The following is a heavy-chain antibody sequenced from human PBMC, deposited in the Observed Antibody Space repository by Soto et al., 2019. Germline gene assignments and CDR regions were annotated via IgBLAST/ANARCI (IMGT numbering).Heavy chain of an antibody. CDR2: INPKSGNT. Sequence: QVQLVQSGAEVKKPGASVKVSCKASGYSLTDYYMHWVRQAPGQGLEWLGLINPKSGNTGYAQKFQGRVTMTRDTSLITAYMELSSLRADDTAVYYGASHSTRYRLEFWGQGTLVTVSS. CDR1: GYSLTDYY. CDR3: ASHSTRYRLEF. V-gene: IGHV1-2*02. D-gene: IGHD3-3*01. J-gene: IGHJ4*02.